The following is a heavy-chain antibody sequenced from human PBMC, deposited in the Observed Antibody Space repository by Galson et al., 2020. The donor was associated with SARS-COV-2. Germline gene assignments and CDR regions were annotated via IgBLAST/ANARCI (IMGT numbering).Heavy chain of an antibody. Sequence: SVKVSCKASGFTFTSSAVQWVRQARGQRLEWIGWIVVGSGNTNYAQKFQERVTITRDMSTSTAYMELSSLRSEDTAVYYCAAVRPVPAATYDYYGMDVGGQGTTVTGAS. J-gene: IGHJ6*02. CDR1: GFTFTSSA. CDR3: AAVRPVPAATYDYYGMDV. CDR2: IVVGSGNT. V-gene: IGHV1-58*01. D-gene: IGHD2-2*01.